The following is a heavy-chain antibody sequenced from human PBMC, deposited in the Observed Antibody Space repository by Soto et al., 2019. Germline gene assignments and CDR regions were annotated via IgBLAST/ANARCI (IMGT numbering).Heavy chain of an antibody. V-gene: IGHV3-64D*06. J-gene: IGHJ1*01. CDR1: GFTFSSYA. Sequence: GGSLRLSCSASGFTFSSYAMHWVRQAPGKGLEYVSAISSNGGSTYYADSVKGRFTISRDNSKNTLYLQMSSLRAEDTAVYYCVKVLSRSFVVVPDLYFQHWGQGTLVTVSS. CDR3: VKVLSRSFVVVPDLYFQH. CDR2: ISSNGGST. D-gene: IGHD2-2*01.